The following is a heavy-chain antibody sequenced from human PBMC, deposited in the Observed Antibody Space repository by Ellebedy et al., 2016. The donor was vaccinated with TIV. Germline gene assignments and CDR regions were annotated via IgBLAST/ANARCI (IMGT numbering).Heavy chain of an antibody. CDR3: ATATTVTTRPGDY. V-gene: IGHV1-24*01. J-gene: IGHJ4*02. CDR1: GYTLTELS. D-gene: IGHD4-17*01. Sequence: ASVKVSXXVSGYTLTELSMHWVRQAPGKGLEWMGGFDPEDGETIYAQKFQGRVTMTEDTSTDTAYMELSSLRSEDTAVYYCATATTVTTRPGDYWGQGTLVTVSS. CDR2: FDPEDGET.